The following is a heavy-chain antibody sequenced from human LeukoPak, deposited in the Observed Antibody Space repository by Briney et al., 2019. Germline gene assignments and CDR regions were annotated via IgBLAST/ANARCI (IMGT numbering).Heavy chain of an antibody. CDR2: IYYSGST. V-gene: IGHV4-39*07. J-gene: IGHJ4*02. CDR1: GGSISSSHYY. D-gene: IGHD6-13*01. Sequence: SETLSLTCTVSGGSISSSHYYWGWIRQPPGKGLEWIGSIYYSGSTYYNPSLKSRVAISVDTSKNQFSLKVSSVTAADTAVYYCARDSGESSSWYSGHYWGQGTLVTVSS. CDR3: ARDSGESSSWYSGHY.